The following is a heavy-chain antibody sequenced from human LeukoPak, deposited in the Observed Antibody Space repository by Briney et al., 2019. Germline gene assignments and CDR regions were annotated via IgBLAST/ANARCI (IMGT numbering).Heavy chain of an antibody. CDR3: ARNTYYDFWSGYLDAFDI. CDR2: IYHSGST. D-gene: IGHD3-3*01. J-gene: IGHJ3*02. Sequence: SQTLSLTCAVSGGSISSGGYSWSWIRQPPGKGLEWIGYIYHSGSTYYSPSLKSRVTISVDRSKNQFSLKLSSVTAADTAVYYCARNTYYDFWSGYLDAFDIWGQGTMVTVSS. CDR1: GGSISSGGYS. V-gene: IGHV4-30-2*01.